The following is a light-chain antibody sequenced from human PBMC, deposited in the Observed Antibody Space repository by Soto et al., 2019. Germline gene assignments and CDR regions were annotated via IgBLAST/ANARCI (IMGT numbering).Light chain of an antibody. CDR3: CSYAGRGTGLV. Sequence: QSALTQPASASGSPGQSVTISCTGTGSDVGSYNFVSWYQQHPGKAPKLMIYEVSKRPSGVSDRVSGSNSGNTASLTISGLQVEDEADDYCCSYAGRGTGLVFGGGTKLTVL. J-gene: IGLJ3*02. CDR1: GSDVGSYNF. V-gene: IGLV2-23*02. CDR2: EVS.